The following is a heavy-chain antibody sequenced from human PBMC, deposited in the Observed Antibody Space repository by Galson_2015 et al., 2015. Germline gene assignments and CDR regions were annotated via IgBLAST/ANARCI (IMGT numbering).Heavy chain of an antibody. CDR2: IYPGDSNT. D-gene: IGHD3-10*01. Sequence: QSGAEVIKPGESLKISCGGSGYSFTHYWGAWVRQMPGKGLERMGIIYPGDSNTRYSPSFQGQVTISADKSISTAYLQWSSLKASDTAIYYCARHYYGSGSYYLDSWGQGTLVTVSS. V-gene: IGHV5-51*01. CDR1: GYSFTHYW. J-gene: IGHJ4*02. CDR3: ARHYYGSGSYYLDS.